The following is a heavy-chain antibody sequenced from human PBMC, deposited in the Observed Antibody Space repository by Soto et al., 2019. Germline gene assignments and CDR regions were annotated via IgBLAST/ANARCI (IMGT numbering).Heavy chain of an antibody. CDR1: SASISISTYY. Sequence: SETLSLTCAVSSASISISTYYWGWLRQPPGKGLEWIGTIFESGNTYYNPSLKSRVTMPVDTSKNQFSLKLRSVTAADTAVYYCARTPDIWGQGTMVTVSS. V-gene: IGHV4-39*07. CDR2: IFESGNT. J-gene: IGHJ3*02. CDR3: ARTPDI.